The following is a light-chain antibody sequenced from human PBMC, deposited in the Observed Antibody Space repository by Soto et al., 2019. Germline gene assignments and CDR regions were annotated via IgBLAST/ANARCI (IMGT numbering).Light chain of an antibody. CDR3: HQYNSWPLT. Sequence: EKVMTQSPATLSASPGERATLSCRASQRVGSDLAWYQQKPGQAPRLLIYGASTRATDIPVRFSGSGSETYFTLTISSLRSEDFAVYYCHQYNSWPLTFGGGTKVDIK. CDR1: QRVGSD. J-gene: IGKJ4*01. CDR2: GAS. V-gene: IGKV3-15*01.